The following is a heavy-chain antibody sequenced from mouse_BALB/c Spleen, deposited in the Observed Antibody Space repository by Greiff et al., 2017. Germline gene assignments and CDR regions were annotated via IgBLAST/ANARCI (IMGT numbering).Heavy chain of an antibody. J-gene: IGHJ4*01. D-gene: IGHD1-1*01. CDR2: INPSNGGT. CDR1: GYTFTSYY. V-gene: IGHV1S81*02. Sequence: QVQLKQSGAELVKPGASVKLSCKASGYTFTSYYMYWVKQRPGQGLEWIGEINPSNGGTNFNEKFKSKATLTVDKSSSTAYMQLSSLTSEDSAVYYCTKGFTTVVPYAMDYWGQGTSVTVSS. CDR3: TKGFTTVVPYAMDY.